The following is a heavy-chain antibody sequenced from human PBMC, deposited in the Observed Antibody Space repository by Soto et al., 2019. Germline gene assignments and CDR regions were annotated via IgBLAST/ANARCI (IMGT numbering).Heavy chain of an antibody. CDR2: INHSGST. CDR3: ARGPLGVLAARPNWLRSGWFDP. Sequence: SETLSLTCAVYGGSFSGYYWSWIRQPPGKGLEWIGEINHSGSTNYNPSLKSRVTISVDTSKNQFSLKLSSVTAADTAVYYCARGPLGVLAARPNWLRSGWFDPWGQGTLVTVSS. V-gene: IGHV4-34*01. D-gene: IGHD6-6*01. CDR1: GGSFSGYY. J-gene: IGHJ5*02.